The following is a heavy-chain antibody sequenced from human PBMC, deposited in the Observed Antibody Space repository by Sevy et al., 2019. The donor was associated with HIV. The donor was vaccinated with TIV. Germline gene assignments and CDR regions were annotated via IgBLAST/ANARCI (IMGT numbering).Heavy chain of an antibody. D-gene: IGHD6-19*01. J-gene: IGHJ4*02. CDR2: ISYDGSNK. V-gene: IGHV3-30-3*01. Sequence: GGSLRLSCAASGFTFSSYAMHWVRQAQGKGLEWVAVISYDGSNKYYADSVKGRFTISRDNSKNTLYLQMNSLRAEDTAVYYCARDLLRGSGWYYFDYWGQGTLVTVSS. CDR3: ARDLLRGSGWYYFDY. CDR1: GFTFSSYA.